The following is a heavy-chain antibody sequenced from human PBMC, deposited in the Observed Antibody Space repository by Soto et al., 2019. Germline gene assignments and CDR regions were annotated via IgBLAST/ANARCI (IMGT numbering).Heavy chain of an antibody. CDR2: ISYDGSNK. CDR1: GFTFSSYA. V-gene: IGHV3-30-3*01. J-gene: IGHJ6*02. D-gene: IGHD1-26*01. CDR3: ARERSGSYFYYYGMDV. Sequence: PGGSLRLSCTASGFTFSSYAMHWVRQAPGKGLEWVAVISYDGSNKYYADSVKGRFTISRDNSKNTLYLQMNSLRAEDTAVYYCARERSGSYFYYYGMDVWGQGTMVTVSS.